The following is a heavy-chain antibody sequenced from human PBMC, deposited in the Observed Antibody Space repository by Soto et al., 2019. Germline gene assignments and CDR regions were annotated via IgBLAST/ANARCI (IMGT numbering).Heavy chain of an antibody. V-gene: IGHV3-21*06. CDR1: GFTFSSYS. Sequence: LRLSCAASGFTFSSYSMNWVRQAPGKGLELVSSISSSSSYIYYADSVKGRFTISRDNAKNSLDLEMNSLRAADTAVYYCARESEDLTSNFDYWGQGTLVTVSS. J-gene: IGHJ4*02. CDR3: ARESEDLTSNFDY. CDR2: ISSSSSYI.